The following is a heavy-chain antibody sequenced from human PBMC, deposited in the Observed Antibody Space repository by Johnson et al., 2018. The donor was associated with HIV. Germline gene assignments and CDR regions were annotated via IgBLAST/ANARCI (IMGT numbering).Heavy chain of an antibody. D-gene: IGHD3-16*01. V-gene: IGHV3-30*19. CDR3: ASLGLDLLVKAPLSVVFDAFDI. J-gene: IGHJ3*02. Sequence: QVQLVESGGGVVQPGGSLRLSCAASGFTFNSYAMHWVRQAPGKGLEWVAVISYDGSTKYYADSVKGRFTISRDNSKNTLYLQMSSLRAEDTAVYYCASLGLDLLVKAPLSVVFDAFDIWGQGTMVTVSS. CDR1: GFTFNSYA. CDR2: ISYDGSTK.